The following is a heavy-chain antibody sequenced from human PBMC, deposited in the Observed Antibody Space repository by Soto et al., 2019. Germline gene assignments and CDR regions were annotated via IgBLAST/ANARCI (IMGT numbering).Heavy chain of an antibody. CDR2: ISGSGDRT. Sequence: PGGSLRLSSAVSGLTFSTSAMAWVRQAPGKGLEWVSAISGSGDRTYYADSVKGRFTISRDTSRNTLYLQMNSLRAEDTAVYYCAKEGFYWGQGTLVTVSS. V-gene: IGHV3-23*01. J-gene: IGHJ4*02. CDR3: AKEGFY. CDR1: GLTFSTSA.